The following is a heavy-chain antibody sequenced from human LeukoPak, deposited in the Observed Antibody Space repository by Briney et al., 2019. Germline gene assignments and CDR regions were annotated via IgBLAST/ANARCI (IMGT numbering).Heavy chain of an antibody. CDR1: GFTFSSYS. CDR2: ISSSSSYI. CDR3: ARVSITGYYYYMDV. D-gene: IGHD5-24*01. Sequence: GGSLRLSCAASGFTFSSYSMNWVRQAPGKGLEWVSSISSSSSYIYYADSVKGRFTISRDNAKNSLYLQMNSLRAEDTAVYYCARVSITGYYYYMDVWGKGTTVTVSS. J-gene: IGHJ6*03. V-gene: IGHV3-21*01.